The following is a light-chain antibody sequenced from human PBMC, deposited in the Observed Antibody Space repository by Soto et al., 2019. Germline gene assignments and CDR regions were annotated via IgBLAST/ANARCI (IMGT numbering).Light chain of an antibody. CDR3: QHYGSSQIT. CDR2: GAS. CDR1: QSVSSIY. V-gene: IGKV3-20*01. J-gene: IGKJ5*01. Sequence: EILLTQSPGTQALSPGERVTLSCRASQSVSSIYLAWYQQKPGHAPSLLIYGASTRATGIPDRFSGSGSGTDFTLTISRLEPEDFAVYFCQHYGSSQITFGQGTRLEI.